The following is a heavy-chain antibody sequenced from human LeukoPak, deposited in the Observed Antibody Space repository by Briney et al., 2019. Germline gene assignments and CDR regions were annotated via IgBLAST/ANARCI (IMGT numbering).Heavy chain of an antibody. CDR3: ARARPPDSSGYYPPEYFQH. CDR2: IEEDGSEK. D-gene: IGHD3-22*01. J-gene: IGHJ1*01. Sequence: GGSLRLSCAASGFTFSSYWMSWVRQAPGKGLEWVANIEEDGSEKHYVDSVKGRFTISRDNAKNSLYLQMDSLRAEDTAVYYCARARPPDSSGYYPPEYFQHWGQGTLVTVSS. CDR1: GFTFSSYW. V-gene: IGHV3-7*04.